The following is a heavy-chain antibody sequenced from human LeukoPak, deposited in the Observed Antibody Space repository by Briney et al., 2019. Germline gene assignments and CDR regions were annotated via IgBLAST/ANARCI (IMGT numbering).Heavy chain of an antibody. Sequence: ASVKVSCKASGYTFTGYYMHWVRQAPGQGLEWMGWINPNSGATNYAQKFQGRVTMTRDTSISTAYMELSRLRSDDTAVYYCATSGSYRIIDYWGQGTLVTVSS. CDR1: GYTFTGYY. D-gene: IGHD1-26*01. J-gene: IGHJ4*02. V-gene: IGHV1-2*02. CDR3: ATSGSYRIIDY. CDR2: INPNSGAT.